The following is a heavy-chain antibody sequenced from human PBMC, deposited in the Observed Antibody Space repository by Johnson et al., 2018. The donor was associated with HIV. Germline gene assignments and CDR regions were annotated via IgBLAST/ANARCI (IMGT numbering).Heavy chain of an antibody. J-gene: IGHJ3*01. CDR1: GFTFTNAW. D-gene: IGHD6-19*01. Sequence: VQLVESGGGLVKPGGSLRLSCAASGFTFTNAWMSWVRQAPGKGLEWVGRIKSKTDGGTTEYAAPVKGRFTISRDDSKNTRYLQMNSLKTEDTAVYYCTTRRKYSSGSLGAFDVWGQGTMVTVSS. V-gene: IGHV3-15*01. CDR2: IKSKTDGGTT. CDR3: TTRRKYSSGSLGAFDV.